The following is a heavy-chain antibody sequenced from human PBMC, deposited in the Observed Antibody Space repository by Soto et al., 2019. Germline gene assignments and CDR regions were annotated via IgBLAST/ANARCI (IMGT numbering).Heavy chain of an antibody. CDR2: IWYAGSSK. Sequence: QVQLVESGGGVVQPGRSLRLSCAASGFTFSSYGMHWVRQAPGKGLEWVVVIWYAGSSKYYADSVKGRFTISRDNSKTTLYQQMNSLRAEDTAVYYGARDPKWKRLRGYFDLWGRGTLVTVSS. J-gene: IGHJ2*01. D-gene: IGHD1-26*01. CDR3: ARDPKWKRLRGYFDL. CDR1: GFTFSSYG. V-gene: IGHV3-33*01.